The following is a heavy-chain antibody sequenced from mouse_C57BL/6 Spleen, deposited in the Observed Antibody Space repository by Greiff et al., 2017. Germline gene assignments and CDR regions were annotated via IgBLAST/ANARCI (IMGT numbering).Heavy chain of an antibody. D-gene: IGHD2-1*01. Sequence: EVMLVESGGDLVKPGGSLKLSCAASGFTFSSYGMSWVRQTPDKRLEWVATISSGGSYTYYPDSVKGRFTISRDNAKNTLYLQMSSLKSEDTAMYYCARQRGGNCDLAWFAYWGQGTLVTVSA. CDR3: ARQRGGNCDLAWFAY. V-gene: IGHV5-6*02. CDR1: GFTFSSYG. CDR2: ISSGGSYT. J-gene: IGHJ3*01.